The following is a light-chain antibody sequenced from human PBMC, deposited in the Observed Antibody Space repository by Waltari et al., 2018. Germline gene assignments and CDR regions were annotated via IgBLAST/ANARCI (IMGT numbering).Light chain of an antibody. J-gene: IGKJ2*01. CDR2: KAS. CDR1: QRVSHW. V-gene: IGKV1-5*03. CDR3: QPYSSYPYT. Sequence: EIQLTQSPSTLSASVGDRVTITCRASQRVSHWLSWSQEQPGKAPKLLIYKASGLENGVPSRFSGSGSETEFSLTISGLQPDDFATYYCQPYSSYPYTFGQGTRLEIK.